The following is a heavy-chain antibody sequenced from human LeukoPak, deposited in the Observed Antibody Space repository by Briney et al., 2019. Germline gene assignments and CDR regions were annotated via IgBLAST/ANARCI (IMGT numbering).Heavy chain of an antibody. Sequence: PSETLSLTCTVSGGSISSYYWSWIRQPPGKRLEWIGYIYYSGSTNYNPSLKSRVTISVDTSKNQFSLKLSSVTAADTAVYYCARGGTSGYFVYDAFDIWGQGTMVTVSS. V-gene: IGHV4-59*01. CDR3: ARGGTSGYFVYDAFDI. CDR1: GGSISSYY. D-gene: IGHD3-9*01. J-gene: IGHJ3*02. CDR2: IYYSGST.